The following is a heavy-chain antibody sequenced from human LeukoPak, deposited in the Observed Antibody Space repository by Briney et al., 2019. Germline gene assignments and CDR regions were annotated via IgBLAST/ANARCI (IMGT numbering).Heavy chain of an antibody. Sequence: GASVKVSCKASGYTFTGYYMHWVRQAPGQGPEWMGWINPNSGGTNYAQKFQGRVTMTRDTSISTAYMELSRLRSDDTAVYYCARTGPVAVAGDFDYWGQGTLVTVSS. J-gene: IGHJ4*02. CDR3: ARTGPVAVAGDFDY. V-gene: IGHV1-2*02. CDR2: INPNSGGT. D-gene: IGHD6-19*01. CDR1: GYTFTGYY.